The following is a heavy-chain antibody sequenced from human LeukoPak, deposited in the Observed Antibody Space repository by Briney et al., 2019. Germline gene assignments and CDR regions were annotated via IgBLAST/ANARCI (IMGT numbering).Heavy chain of an antibody. CDR1: GGSISSYY. CDR3: ARNLRFGELSFDP. J-gene: IGHJ5*02. Sequence: SETLSLTCTVSGGSISSYYWSWIRQPPGKGLEWIGYIYYSGSTNYNPSLKSRVTISVDTSKNQFSLKLSSVTAADTAVYYCARNLRFGELSFDPWGQGTLVTVSS. D-gene: IGHD3-10*01. V-gene: IGHV4-59*01. CDR2: IYYSGST.